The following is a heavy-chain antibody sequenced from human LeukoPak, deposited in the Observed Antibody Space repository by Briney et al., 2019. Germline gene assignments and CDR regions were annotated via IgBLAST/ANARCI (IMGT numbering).Heavy chain of an antibody. D-gene: IGHD4-11*01. CDR2: IKQDGSEK. CDR3: AILQT. V-gene: IGHV3-7*01. Sequence: GGSLRLSCAASGFTFTTYGMHWVRQAPGKGLEWVANIKQDGSEKYYVDSVKGRFTISRDNAKNSLYLQMNSLRAEDTAVYYCAILQTWGQGTLVTVSS. CDR1: GFTFTTYG. J-gene: IGHJ5*02.